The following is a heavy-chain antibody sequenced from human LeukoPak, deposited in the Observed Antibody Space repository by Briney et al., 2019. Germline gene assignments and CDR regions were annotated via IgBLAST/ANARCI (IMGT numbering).Heavy chain of an antibody. CDR2: ISSSSSYI. Sequence: GGSLRLSCAASGFTFSSYSMNWVRQAPGKGLEWVSSISSSSSYIYYADSVKGRFTISRDNSKNTLYLQMNSLRAEDTAVYYCAKDGTGIAAPFYDYYYYMDVWGKGTTVTVSS. D-gene: IGHD6-6*01. CDR1: GFTFSSYS. J-gene: IGHJ6*03. CDR3: AKDGTGIAAPFYDYYYYMDV. V-gene: IGHV3-21*01.